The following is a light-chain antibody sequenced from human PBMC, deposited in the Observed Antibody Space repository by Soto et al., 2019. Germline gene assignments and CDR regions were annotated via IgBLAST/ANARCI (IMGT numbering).Light chain of an antibody. CDR2: STN. CDR3: VLYMGSGIRDVV. J-gene: IGLJ2*01. V-gene: IGLV8-61*01. Sequence: QTVVTQEPSFSVSPGGTVTLTCGLSSGSVSTSYYPSWYQQTPGQAPRTLIYSTNTRSSGVPDRFSGSILGNKAALTITGAQADDESDYYCVLYMGSGIRDVVFGGGTKVTVL. CDR1: SGSVSTSYY.